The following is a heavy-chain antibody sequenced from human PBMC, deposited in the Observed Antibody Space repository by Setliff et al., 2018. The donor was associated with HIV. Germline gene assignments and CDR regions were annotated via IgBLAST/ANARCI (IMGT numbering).Heavy chain of an antibody. CDR3: VNPSGAMGDFDS. D-gene: IGHD3-16*01. Sequence: ASETLSLTCAVSGGSIGSGGYSWSWIRQPPGRGLEWVGYIYHGSTYYNPSLKSRVTISIDTSKNQFSLRLTSVTAADTAVYYCVNPSGAMGDFDSWGQGTLVTVSS. J-gene: IGHJ4*02. CDR2: IYHGST. CDR1: GGSIGSGGYS. V-gene: IGHV4-30-2*01.